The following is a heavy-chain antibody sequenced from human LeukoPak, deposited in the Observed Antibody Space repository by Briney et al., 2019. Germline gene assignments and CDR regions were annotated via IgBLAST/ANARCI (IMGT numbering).Heavy chain of an antibody. CDR2: IKQDGSEK. V-gene: IGHV3-7*01. CDR3: ARGRARLRYFERIFDY. D-gene: IGHD3-9*01. CDR1: GFTFSSYW. Sequence: GGSLRLSCAASGFTFSSYWMSWVRQAPGKGLEWVANIKQDGSEKYYVDSVKGRFTISRDNAKNSLYLQMNSLRAEDTAVYHCARGRARLRYFERIFDYWGQGTLVTVSS. J-gene: IGHJ4*02.